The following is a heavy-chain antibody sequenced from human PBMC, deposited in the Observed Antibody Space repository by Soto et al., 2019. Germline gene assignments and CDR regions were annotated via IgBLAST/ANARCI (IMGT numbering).Heavy chain of an antibody. Sequence: QLQLQESGPGLVKPSETLSLTCTVSGGSISSSSFHWGWIRQPPGKGLEWIGSIYYSGSTYYSPSLKTRVTISVDTSKNQFSLRLSSVTAADTAVYYCARRERAAGTDWWFDPWGQGTLVTVSS. V-gene: IGHV4-39*01. CDR3: ARRERAAGTDWWFDP. D-gene: IGHD6-13*01. CDR1: GGSISSSSFH. CDR2: IYYSGST. J-gene: IGHJ5*02.